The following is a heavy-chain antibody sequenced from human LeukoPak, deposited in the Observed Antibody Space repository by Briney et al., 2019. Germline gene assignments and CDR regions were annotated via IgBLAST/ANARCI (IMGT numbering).Heavy chain of an antibody. D-gene: IGHD3-22*01. Sequence: PGRSLRLSCAASGFTFDDYAMHWVRQAPGKGLEWVSGISWNSGSIGYADFVKGRFTISRDNAKNSLYLQMNSLRAEDTALYYCAKDRSYYDSSGLDYWGQGTLVTVSS. CDR1: GFTFDDYA. V-gene: IGHV3-9*01. CDR2: ISWNSGSI. J-gene: IGHJ4*02. CDR3: AKDRSYYDSSGLDY.